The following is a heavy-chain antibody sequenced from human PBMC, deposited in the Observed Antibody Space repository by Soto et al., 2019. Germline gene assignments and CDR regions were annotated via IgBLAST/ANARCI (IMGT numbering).Heavy chain of an antibody. J-gene: IGHJ5*02. Sequence: PGESLKISCKGSGYSFTSYWIGWVRQMPGKGLEWMGIIYPGDSDTRYSPSFQGQVTISANKSISTAYLQWSSLKASDTATYYCARRIAVAARNWFDPWGQGTLVTVSS. V-gene: IGHV5-51*01. CDR3: ARRIAVAARNWFDP. CDR1: GYSFTSYW. D-gene: IGHD6-19*01. CDR2: IYPGDSDT.